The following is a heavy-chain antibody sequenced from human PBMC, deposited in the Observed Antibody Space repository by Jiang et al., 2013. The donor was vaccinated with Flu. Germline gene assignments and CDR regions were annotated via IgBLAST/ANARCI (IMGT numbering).Heavy chain of an antibody. CDR1: GGSISSYY. V-gene: IGHV4-59*01. Sequence: SLTCTVSGGSISSYYWSWIRQPPGKGLEWIGYIYYSGSTNYNPSLKSRVTISVDTSKNQFSLKLSSVTAADTAVYYCARGGYSSGWYQEASDAFDTWGQGTMVTVSS. J-gene: IGHJ3*02. D-gene: IGHD6-19*01. CDR3: ARGGYSSGWYQEASDAFDT. CDR2: IYYSGST.